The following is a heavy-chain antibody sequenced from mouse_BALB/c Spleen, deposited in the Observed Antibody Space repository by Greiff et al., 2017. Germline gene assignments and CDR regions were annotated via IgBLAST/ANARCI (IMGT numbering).Heavy chain of an antibody. Sequence: EVHLVESGGGLVQPGGSRKLSCAASGFTFSSFGMHWVRQAPEKGLEWVAYISSGSSTIYYADTVKGRFTISRDNPKNTLFLQMTSLRSEDTAMYYCARDGYYDHAMDYWGQGTSVTVSS. CDR3: ARDGYYDHAMDY. V-gene: IGHV5-17*02. J-gene: IGHJ4*01. D-gene: IGHD2-3*01. CDR2: ISSGSSTI. CDR1: GFTFSSFG.